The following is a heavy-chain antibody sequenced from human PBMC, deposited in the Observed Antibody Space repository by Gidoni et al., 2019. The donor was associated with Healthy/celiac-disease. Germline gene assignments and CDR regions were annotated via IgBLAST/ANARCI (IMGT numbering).Heavy chain of an antibody. D-gene: IGHD2-21*02. Sequence: QLQLQESGPGLVTPSETLSLTCTVSGGSISSSSYYWGWIRQPPGKGREWIGSIYYSGRTYYNPSLKSRVTISVDTSKNQFSLKLSSVTAADTAVYYCRLVTKGSTHYYMDVWGKGTTVTVSS. CDR1: GGSISSSSYY. CDR3: RLVTKGSTHYYMDV. V-gene: IGHV4-39*01. CDR2: IYYSGRT. J-gene: IGHJ6*03.